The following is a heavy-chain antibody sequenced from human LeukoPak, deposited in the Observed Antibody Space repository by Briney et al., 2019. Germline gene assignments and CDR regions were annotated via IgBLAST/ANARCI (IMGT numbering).Heavy chain of an antibody. J-gene: IGHJ4*02. CDR3: ARVLMEWSPYYFDY. D-gene: IGHD3-3*01. V-gene: IGHV3-66*02. Sequence: GGSLRLSCAASGFTVSSNYMSWVRQAPGKGLEWVSVIYSGGSTYYADSVKGRFTISRDNSKNTLYLQMNSLRAEDTAVYYCARVLMEWSPYYFDYWGQGTLVTVSS. CDR1: GFTVSSNY. CDR2: IYSGGST.